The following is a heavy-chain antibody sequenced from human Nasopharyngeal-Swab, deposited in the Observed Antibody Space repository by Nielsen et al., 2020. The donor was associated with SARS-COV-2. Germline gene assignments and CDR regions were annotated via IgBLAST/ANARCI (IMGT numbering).Heavy chain of an antibody. CDR2: LNQDGSDK. CDR3: ARPRSGWYVY. V-gene: IGHV3-7*01. J-gene: IGHJ4*02. Sequence: GGSLRLSCAASGFTFSNYWMGWVRQAPGKGLEWVANLNQDGSDKYYVDSVKGRFTISRDNAKNSLYLQTNSLRVEDTAVYYCARPRSGWYVYWGQGTLVTVSS. CDR1: GFTFSNYW. D-gene: IGHD6-19*01.